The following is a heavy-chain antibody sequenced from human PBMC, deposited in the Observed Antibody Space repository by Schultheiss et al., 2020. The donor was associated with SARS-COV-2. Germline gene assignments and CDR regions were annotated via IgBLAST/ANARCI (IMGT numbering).Heavy chain of an antibody. J-gene: IGHJ4*02. CDR2: IYYSGST. CDR1: GGSISNYY. CDR3: ARQVLDYGDYVRSFDY. D-gene: IGHD4-17*01. V-gene: IGHV4-59*08. Sequence: SETLSLTCSVSGGSISNYYWSLVRQPPGKGLEWIGYIYYSGSTNYNPSLKSRVTISVDTSKNQFSLKLSSVTAADTAVYYCARQVLDYGDYVRSFDYWGQGTLVTVSS.